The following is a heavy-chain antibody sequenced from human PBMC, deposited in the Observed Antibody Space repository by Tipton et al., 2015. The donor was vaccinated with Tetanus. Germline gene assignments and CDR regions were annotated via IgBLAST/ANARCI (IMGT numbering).Heavy chain of an antibody. CDR2: IDHSGNT. J-gene: IGHJ5*02. CDR1: GGFLNNYY. V-gene: IGHV4-34*01. Sequence: TLSLTCAVDGGFLNNYYWAWFRQPPGKGLEWIGEIDHSGNTRYNPSLKSRLTISVDTSKDQFSLKLSSVVAADTAVYYCARGPFAYDRWGQGALVTVSS. CDR3: ARGPFAYDR.